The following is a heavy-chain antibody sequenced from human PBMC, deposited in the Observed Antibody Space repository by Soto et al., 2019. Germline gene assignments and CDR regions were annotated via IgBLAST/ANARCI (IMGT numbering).Heavy chain of an antibody. V-gene: IGHV6-1*01. CDR3: AREFPYYASSDSYLDY. CDR2: TYYRSRWYN. J-gene: IGHJ4*02. D-gene: IGHD3-16*01. CDR1: GDSVSGNSAA. Sequence: LSLTCAISGDSVSGNSAAWNWIRQSPSRGLEWLGRTYYRSRWYNDYAVSVKSRITVTPDTSKNQFSLHLNSVTPEDTAVYYCAREFPYYASSDSYLDYWGQGALVTVSS.